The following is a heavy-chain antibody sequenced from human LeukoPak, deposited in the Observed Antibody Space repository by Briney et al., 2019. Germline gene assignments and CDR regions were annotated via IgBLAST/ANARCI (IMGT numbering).Heavy chain of an antibody. D-gene: IGHD3-22*01. Sequence: GGSLRLSCAASGFTFGDYGMSWVRQAPGKGLEYVAAISSNGGSTYYANSVKGRFTISRDNSKNTLYLQMGSLRAEDMAVYYCARDYYDSSGYYLPGYWGQGTLVTVSS. V-gene: IGHV3-64*01. CDR2: ISSNGGST. CDR3: ARDYYDSSGYYLPGY. CDR1: GFTFGDYG. J-gene: IGHJ4*02.